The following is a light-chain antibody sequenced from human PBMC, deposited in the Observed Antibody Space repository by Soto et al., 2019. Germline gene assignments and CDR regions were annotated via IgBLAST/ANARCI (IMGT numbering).Light chain of an antibody. CDR2: DVS. CDR3: CSYAGGYTWV. CDR1: SRDIDYNY. Sequence: QSALTQPRSVSGSHGQSVAISCTGTSRDIDYNYVSWYQHHPGKARKLMIHDVSKRPSGVPARFSGSKSGNTASLTISGLQAEDEADYYCCSYAGGYTWVFGGGTKLTVL. J-gene: IGLJ3*02. V-gene: IGLV2-11*01.